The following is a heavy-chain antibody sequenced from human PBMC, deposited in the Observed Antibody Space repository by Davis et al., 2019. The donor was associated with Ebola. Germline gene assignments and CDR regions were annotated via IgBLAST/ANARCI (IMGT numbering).Heavy chain of an antibody. D-gene: IGHD3-3*01. V-gene: IGHV3-74*01. Sequence: GESLKISCAASGFTFSSYWTHWVRQAPGKGLVWVSRINSDGSSTSYADSVKGRFTISRDNAKNTLYLQMNSLRAEDTAVYYCARGDFWSGYYGWIYYYYGMDVWGQGTTVTVSS. CDR3: ARGDFWSGYYGWIYYYYGMDV. J-gene: IGHJ6*02. CDR2: INSDGSST. CDR1: GFTFSSYW.